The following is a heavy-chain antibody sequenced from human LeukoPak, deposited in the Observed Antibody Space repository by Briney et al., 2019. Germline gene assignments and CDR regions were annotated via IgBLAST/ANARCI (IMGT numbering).Heavy chain of an antibody. Sequence: PSETLSLTCAVYGGSLSGYYWSWIRQPPGKGLEWIGEINHSGSTNYNPSLKSRVTISVDTSKNQFSLQLNSVTPEDTAVYYCARETYSRYCTNGVCYPWFDPWGQGTLVTVSS. CDR2: INHSGST. V-gene: IGHV4-34*01. J-gene: IGHJ5*02. CDR1: GGSLSGYY. CDR3: ARETYSRYCTNGVCYPWFDP. D-gene: IGHD2-8*01.